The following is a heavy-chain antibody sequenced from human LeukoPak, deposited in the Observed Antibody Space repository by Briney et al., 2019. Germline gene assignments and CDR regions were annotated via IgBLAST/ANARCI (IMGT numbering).Heavy chain of an antibody. CDR1: GFSISTHYY. J-gene: IGHJ4*02. CDR3: ARDGCYLSQKKFDY. D-gene: IGHD1-26*01. V-gene: IGHV4-38-2*02. CDR2: IYYSGST. Sequence: SETLSLTCTVSGFSISTHYYWVWIRQPPGKGLEWIGSIYYSGSTYYNPSLKSRVTISVDTSKNQFSLKLSSVTAADTAVYYCARDGCYLSQKKFDYWGQGTLVTVSS.